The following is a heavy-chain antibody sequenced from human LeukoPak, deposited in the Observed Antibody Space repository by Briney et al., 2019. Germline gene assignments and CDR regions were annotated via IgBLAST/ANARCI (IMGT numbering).Heavy chain of an antibody. Sequence: SVKVSCKASGGTFSSYAISWVRQAPGQGLEWMGGIIPIFGTANYAQKFQGRVTITADESTSTAYMELSSLRSEDTAVYYCARNYGDYVMDYYYYGMDVWGQGTTVTVSS. J-gene: IGHJ6*02. D-gene: IGHD4-17*01. CDR1: GGTFSSYA. CDR2: IIPIFGTA. CDR3: ARNYGDYVMDYYYYGMDV. V-gene: IGHV1-69*13.